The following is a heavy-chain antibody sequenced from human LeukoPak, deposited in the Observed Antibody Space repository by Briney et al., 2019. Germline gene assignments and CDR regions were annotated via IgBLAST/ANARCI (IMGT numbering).Heavy chain of an antibody. V-gene: IGHV4-39*01. CDR2: IKYSGTT. J-gene: IGHJ4*01. CDR3: ARLRGGVQLWGN. Sequence: SKTLSLTCTVCSGSFSSSSDFGGWVRQSPGMGLEWIATIKYSGTTYYNRARKSRVTTSVDTSRNQFSLKLTSGTAADTAVYNCARLRGGVQLWGNWGQGALVTVSS. CDR1: SGSFSSSSDF. D-gene: IGHD3-10*01.